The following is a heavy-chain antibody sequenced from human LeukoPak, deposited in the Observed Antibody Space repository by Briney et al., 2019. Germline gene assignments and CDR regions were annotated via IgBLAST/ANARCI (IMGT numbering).Heavy chain of an antibody. Sequence: PSETLSLTCAVYGGSFSGYYWSWIRQPPGKGLEWIGEINHSGSTNYNPSLKSRVTISVDASKNQFSLKLSSVTAADTAVYYCAREGDILTGYSEIYFDYWGQGTLVTVSS. D-gene: IGHD3-9*01. CDR1: GGSFSGYY. V-gene: IGHV4-34*01. J-gene: IGHJ4*02. CDR2: INHSGST. CDR3: AREGDILTGYSEIYFDY.